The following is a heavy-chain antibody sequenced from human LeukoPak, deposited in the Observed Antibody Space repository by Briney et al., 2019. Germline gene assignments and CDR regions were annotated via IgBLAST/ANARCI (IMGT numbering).Heavy chain of an antibody. CDR1: GGSISSYY. CDR3: ARHDSDGYYADYYYMDV. J-gene: IGHJ6*03. V-gene: IGHV4-4*07. Sequence: PSETLSLTCTVSGGSISSYYWSWIRQAAGKGLEWIGRIYSSGSTSCNPSPKTRVTMSVDTSKNQVSLKVSSVTAADTAVYYCARHDSDGYYADYYYMDVWGKGTTVTVSS. D-gene: IGHD3-22*01. CDR2: IYSSGST.